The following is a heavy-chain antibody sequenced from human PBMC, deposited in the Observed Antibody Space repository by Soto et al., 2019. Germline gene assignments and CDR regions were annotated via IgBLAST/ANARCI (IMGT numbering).Heavy chain of an antibody. D-gene: IGHD1-1*01. CDR1: GFTFSDYY. CDR2: ISSSSSYT. Sequence: SLSLSCAASGFTFSDYYMSWIRQAPGKGLEWVSYISSSSSYTNYADSVKGRFTISRDNSKNTLYLQMNSLRAEDTAVYYCAKVSNWNVDYWGQGTLVTVSS. V-gene: IGHV3-11*05. J-gene: IGHJ4*02. CDR3: AKVSNWNVDY.